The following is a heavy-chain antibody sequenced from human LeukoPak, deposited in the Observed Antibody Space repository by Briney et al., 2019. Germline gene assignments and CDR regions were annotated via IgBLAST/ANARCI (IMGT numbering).Heavy chain of an antibody. CDR2: IRSTANGYAT. D-gene: IGHD3-3*01. V-gene: IGHV3-73*01. Sequence: GGSLRLSCAASGFTFSGSALHWVRQASGKGLEWVGRIRSTANGYATAYAASVKGRFTTSRDDSKNTAYLQMDSLKTEDTAVYYCATLNRLLLGAFDIWGQGTMVTVSS. CDR1: GFTFSGSA. J-gene: IGHJ3*02. CDR3: ATLNRLLLGAFDI.